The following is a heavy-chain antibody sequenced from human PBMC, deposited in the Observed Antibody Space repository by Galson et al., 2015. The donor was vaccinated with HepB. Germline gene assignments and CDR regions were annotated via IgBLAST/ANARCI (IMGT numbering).Heavy chain of an antibody. CDR1: GYTFTSYA. CDR3: ASGPLYYSGSYGWDY. D-gene: IGHD1-26*01. V-gene: IGHV1-3*01. J-gene: IGHJ4*02. CDR2: INAGNGNT. Sequence: SVKVSCKASGYTFTSYAMHWVRQAPGQRLEWMGWINAGNGNTKYSQKFQGRVTITRDTSASTAYMELSSLRSEDTAVYYCASGPLYYSGSYGWDYWGQGTLVTVSS.